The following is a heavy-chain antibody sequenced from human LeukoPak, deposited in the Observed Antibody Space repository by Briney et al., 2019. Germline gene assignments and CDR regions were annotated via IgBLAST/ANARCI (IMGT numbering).Heavy chain of an antibody. D-gene: IGHD2-8*02. J-gene: IGHJ4*02. V-gene: IGHV4-59*08. Sequence: SETLSLTCTVSGGSISSYYWSWIRQPPGKGLEWIAYISDIGSINYNPSLKSRVTISLETSKNQFSLKLSSVTAADTAVYYCAGHHPRNTVDFWGQGTLVTVSS. CDR3: AGHHPRNTVDF. CDR1: GGSISSYY. CDR2: ISDIGSI.